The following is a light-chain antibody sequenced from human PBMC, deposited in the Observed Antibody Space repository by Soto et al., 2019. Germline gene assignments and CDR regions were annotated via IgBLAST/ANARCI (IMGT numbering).Light chain of an antibody. Sequence: QSVLTQPPSVSAGPGQEVTIACSGSNSNIGIDYVAWYQHLPGTAPKLVIYETDKRPSGIPDRFSGSKSGTSATLRITGLQTGDEADYYCATWDNSLGVVVFGGGTKVTVL. CDR3: ATWDNSLGVVV. V-gene: IGLV1-51*01. J-gene: IGLJ3*02. CDR1: NSNIGIDY. CDR2: ETD.